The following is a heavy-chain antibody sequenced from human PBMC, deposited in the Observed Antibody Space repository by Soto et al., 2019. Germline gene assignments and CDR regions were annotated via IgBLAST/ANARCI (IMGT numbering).Heavy chain of an antibody. Sequence: ASVKVSCKASGYTFTSYGISWVRQAPGQGLEWMGWISAYNGNTNYAQKLQGRVTMTTNTSTSTAYMELSSLRSEDTAVYYCARGYSSYYDFWSGYYEGLGYYYYYYMDVWGKGTSVTVSS. CDR2: ISAYNGNT. V-gene: IGHV1-18*01. D-gene: IGHD3-3*01. CDR3: ARGYSSYYDFWSGYYEGLGYYYYYYMDV. J-gene: IGHJ6*03. CDR1: GYTFTSYG.